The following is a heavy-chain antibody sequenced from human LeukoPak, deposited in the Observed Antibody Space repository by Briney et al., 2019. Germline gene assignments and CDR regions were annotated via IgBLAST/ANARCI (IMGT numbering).Heavy chain of an antibody. CDR3: ARDVPTDY. CDR1: GFTVSSNY. CDR2: IYSGGTT. D-gene: IGHD2-2*01. V-gene: IGHV3-66*01. J-gene: IGHJ4*02. Sequence: GGSLRLSCAASGFTVSSNYMRLVRQAPGKGLEWVSVIYSGGTTYYADSVKGRFTISRDNSKNTLYLQMNSLRAEDTAVYYCARDVPTDYWGQGTLVTVSS.